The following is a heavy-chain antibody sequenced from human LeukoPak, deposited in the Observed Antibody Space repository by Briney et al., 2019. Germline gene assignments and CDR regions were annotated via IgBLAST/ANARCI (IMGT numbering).Heavy chain of an antibody. CDR1: GFPFSSYW. Sequence: GGSLRLSCVASGFPFSSYWMTCVRQAPGKGLVWVSRIYSDTYYADSVKGRFTISRDNAKNSLFLQMNSLRAEDTAVYFCARNWGYFDYWGQGTLVTVSS. J-gene: IGHJ4*02. D-gene: IGHD7-27*01. V-gene: IGHV3-74*01. CDR3: ARNWGYFDY. CDR2: IYSDT.